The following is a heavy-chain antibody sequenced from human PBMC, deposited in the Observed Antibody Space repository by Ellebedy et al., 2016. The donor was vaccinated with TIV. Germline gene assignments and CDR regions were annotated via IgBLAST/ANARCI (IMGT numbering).Heavy chain of an antibody. CDR2: INPSGCST. J-gene: IGHJ4*02. CDR1: GYTFTSYY. V-gene: IGHV1-46*04. D-gene: IGHD1-26*01. Sequence: AASVKVSCKASGYTFTSYYMHWVRQAPGQGLEWMGIINPSGCSTSYAQKLQGRVTMTRDTSTSTVDMELSSLRSEDTAVYYGARDRGGVGATNGFDYWGQGTLVTVSS. CDR3: ARDRGGVGATNGFDY.